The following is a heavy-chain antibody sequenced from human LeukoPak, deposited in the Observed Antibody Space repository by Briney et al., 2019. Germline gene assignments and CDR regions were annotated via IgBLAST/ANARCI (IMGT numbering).Heavy chain of an antibody. J-gene: IGHJ6*02. V-gene: IGHV4-34*01. CDR1: GGSFSGYY. CDR2: INHSGST. Sequence: SETLSLTCAVYGGSFSGYYWSWIRQPPGKGLEWIGEINHSGSTNYNPSLKSRVTISVDTSKNQFSLKLSSVTAADTAVYYCARVRSSYYYYYGMDIWGQGTTVTVSS. CDR3: ARVRSSYYYYYGMDI.